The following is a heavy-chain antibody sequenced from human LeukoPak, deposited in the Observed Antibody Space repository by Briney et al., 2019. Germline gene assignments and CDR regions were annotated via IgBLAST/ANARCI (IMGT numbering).Heavy chain of an antibody. CDR1: GDSVSSNSAA. CDR3: ARHGFELDHWGRPKALNAFDI. V-gene: IGHV6-1*01. CDR2: TYYRSKWYN. Sequence: SQTLSLTCAISGDSVSSNSAAWNWIRQSPSRGLEWLGRTYYRSKWYNDYAVSVKSRITINPDTSKNQFSLQLNSVTPEDTAVYYCARHGFELDHWGRPKALNAFDIWGQGTMVTVSS. D-gene: IGHD3/OR15-3a*01. J-gene: IGHJ3*02.